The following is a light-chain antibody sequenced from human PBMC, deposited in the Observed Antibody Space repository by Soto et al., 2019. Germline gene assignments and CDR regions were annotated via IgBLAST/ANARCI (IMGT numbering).Light chain of an antibody. J-gene: IGLJ2*01. Sequence: QSALTQPASVSGSPGQSITISCTGTSSDVGGYNYVSWYQQHPGKAPKLMIYDVSNRPSGVSNRFSGSKSGNTASLTISGRRAEDAGDYYCSSYTSSSTVVFGGGTKLTVL. V-gene: IGLV2-14*01. CDR2: DVS. CDR3: SSYTSSSTVV. CDR1: SSDVGGYNY.